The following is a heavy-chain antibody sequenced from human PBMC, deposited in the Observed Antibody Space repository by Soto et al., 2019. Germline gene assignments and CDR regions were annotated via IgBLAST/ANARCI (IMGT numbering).Heavy chain of an antibody. J-gene: IGHJ5*02. Sequence: QVQLVESGGGVVQPGRSLRLSCAASGFTFSSYAMHWVRQAPGKGLEWVAVISYDGSNRYYADSVKGRFTISRDKSKNTLYLQMSSLRAEDTAVYYCARNSLDYGDYPYNWFDPWGQGTLVTVSS. D-gene: IGHD4-17*01. CDR1: GFTFSSYA. V-gene: IGHV3-30-3*01. CDR2: ISYDGSNR. CDR3: ARNSLDYGDYPYNWFDP.